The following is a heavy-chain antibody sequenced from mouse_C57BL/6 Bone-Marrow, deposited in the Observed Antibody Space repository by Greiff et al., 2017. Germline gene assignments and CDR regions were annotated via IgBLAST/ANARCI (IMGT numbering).Heavy chain of an antibody. CDR2: IYPGNGDT. V-gene: IGHV1-12*01. J-gene: IGHJ4*01. D-gene: IGHD1-1*02. Sequence: QVQLQQSGAELVRPGASVKMSCKASGYTFTSYNMHWVKQTPRQGLEWIGAIYPGNGDTSYNQKFKGKATLTVDNSSNTAYMQLSSLTSDDAAVYFCARGGLFLDYAMDYWGQGTSVTVSS. CDR1: GYTFTSYN. CDR3: ARGGLFLDYAMDY.